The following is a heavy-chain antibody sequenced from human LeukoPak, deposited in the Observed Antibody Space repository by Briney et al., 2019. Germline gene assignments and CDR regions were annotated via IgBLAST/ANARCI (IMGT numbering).Heavy chain of an antibody. D-gene: IGHD3-3*01. J-gene: IGHJ4*02. CDR3: ARDERAPHYYGNSGY. CDR1: GFTFSSYS. V-gene: IGHV3-21*01. Sequence: NPGGSLRLSCAASGFTFSSYSMNWVRQAPGKGLEWVSSISSSSSYIYYADSVKGRFTISRDNAKNSLYLQMNSLRAEDTAVYYCARDERAPHYYGNSGYWGQGTLVTVSS. CDR2: ISSSSSYI.